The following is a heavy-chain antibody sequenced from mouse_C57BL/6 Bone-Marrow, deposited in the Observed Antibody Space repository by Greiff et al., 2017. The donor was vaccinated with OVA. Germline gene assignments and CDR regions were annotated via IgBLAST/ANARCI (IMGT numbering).Heavy chain of an antibody. CDR3: ARCDYYDPFAY. CDR1: GYTFTSYW. Sequence: VQLQPPGAELVKPGASVKLSCKASGYTFTSYWMQWVKQRPGQGLEWIGEIDPSDSYTNYNQKFKGKATLTVDTSSSTAYMQLSSLTSEDSAVYYCARCDYYDPFAYWGQGTLVTVSA. V-gene: IGHV1-50*01. D-gene: IGHD1-1*01. CDR2: IDPSDSYT. J-gene: IGHJ3*01.